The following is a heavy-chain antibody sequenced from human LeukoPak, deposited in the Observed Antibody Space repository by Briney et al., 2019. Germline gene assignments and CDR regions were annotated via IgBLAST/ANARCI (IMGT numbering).Heavy chain of an antibody. Sequence: GGSLRLSCAASGFTFSSYSMNWVRQAPGKGLEWVSSISSSSSYIYYADSVKGRFTISRDNAKNSLYLQMNSLRAEDTAVYYCARGLSRFYYFDYWGQGTLVTVSS. CDR3: ARGLSRFYYFDY. CDR1: GFTFSSYS. J-gene: IGHJ4*02. V-gene: IGHV3-21*01. D-gene: IGHD3-16*02. CDR2: ISSSSSYI.